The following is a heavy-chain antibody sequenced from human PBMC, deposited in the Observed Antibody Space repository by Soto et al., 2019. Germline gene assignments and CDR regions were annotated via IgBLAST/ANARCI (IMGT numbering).Heavy chain of an antibody. Sequence: ASVKVSCKASGYTFSTYAMHWVRQAPGQSLEWMGWINGGTGQTRYSQRFQDRVTITRDTPASTANMELTSLTSEDTAVYYCARGKGMEENYYYYSLDIWGQGTTVTSP. V-gene: IGHV1-3*01. J-gene: IGHJ6*02. CDR2: INGGTGQT. CDR3: ARGKGMEENYYYYSLDI. D-gene: IGHD1-1*01. CDR1: GYTFSTYA.